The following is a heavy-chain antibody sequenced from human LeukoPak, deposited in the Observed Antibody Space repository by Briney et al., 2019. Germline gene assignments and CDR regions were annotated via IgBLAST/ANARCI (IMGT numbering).Heavy chain of an antibody. CDR1: GFTLSSYA. CDR3: ASTPYYDILPGTHGAFDI. CDR2: ISYDGSNK. Sequence: GRSLRLSCAASGFTLSSYAMHWVRQAPGKGLEWVAVISYDGSNKYYADSVKGRFTISRDNSKNTLYLQMNSLRAEDTAVYYCASTPYYDILPGTHGAFDIWGQGTMVTVSS. D-gene: IGHD3-9*01. J-gene: IGHJ3*02. V-gene: IGHV3-30-3*01.